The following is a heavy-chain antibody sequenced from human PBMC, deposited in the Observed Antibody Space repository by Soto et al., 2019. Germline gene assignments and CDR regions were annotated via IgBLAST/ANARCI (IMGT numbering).Heavy chain of an antibody. CDR1: GFTFSSYA. CDR2: ISYDGSNK. D-gene: IGHD6-13*01. V-gene: IGHV3-30-3*01. CDR3: ARGEEQLVLGY. J-gene: IGHJ4*02. Sequence: QVQLVESGGGVVQPGRSLRLSCAASGFTFSSYAMHWVRQAPGKGLEWVAVISYDGSNKYYADSVKGRFTISRDNSKNTLYLQMNSLRAEDTAVYYCARGEEQLVLGYWGQGPLVTVSS.